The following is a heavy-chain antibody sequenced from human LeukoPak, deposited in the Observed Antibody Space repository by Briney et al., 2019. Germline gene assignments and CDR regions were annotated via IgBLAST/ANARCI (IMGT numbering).Heavy chain of an antibody. J-gene: IGHJ4*02. Sequence: GGSLRLSCAASGFTFDDYTMHWLRQAPGKGLEWVSLISWDGGSTYYADSVKGRFTISRDNSKNSLYLQMNSLRTEDTALYYCAMGGYYDSSGYRLWGQGTLVTVSS. CDR2: ISWDGGST. V-gene: IGHV3-43*01. D-gene: IGHD3-22*01. CDR3: AMGGYYDSSGYRL. CDR1: GFTFDDYT.